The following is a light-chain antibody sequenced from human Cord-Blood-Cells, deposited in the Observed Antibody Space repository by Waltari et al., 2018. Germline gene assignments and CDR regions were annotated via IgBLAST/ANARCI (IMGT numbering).Light chain of an antibody. CDR3: SSYTSSSTWV. CDR1: SSDVGGYNY. J-gene: IGLJ3*02. V-gene: IGLV2-14*01. Sequence: QSALTQPASVSGSPGQSITISCTGTSSDVGGYNYVSWYQQHPGKAPKPMIYDVSNRPSGVSNRFSGCKSGNTASRTIAGLQAEDEADYYCSSYTSSSTWVFGGGTKLTVL. CDR2: DVS.